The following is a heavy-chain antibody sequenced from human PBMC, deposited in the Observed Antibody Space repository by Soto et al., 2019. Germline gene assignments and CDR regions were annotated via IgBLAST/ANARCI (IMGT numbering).Heavy chain of an antibody. J-gene: IGHJ6*02. CDR1: GGSISSYY. Sequence: PSETLSLTCTVSGGSISSYYWSWIRQPPGKGLEWIGYIYYSGSTNYNPSPKSRVTMSVDTSKNQFSLKLSSVTAADTAVYYCARRAPLYYYGMDVWGQGTTVTVSS. CDR2: IYYSGST. V-gene: IGHV4-59*08. CDR3: ARRAPLYYYGMDV.